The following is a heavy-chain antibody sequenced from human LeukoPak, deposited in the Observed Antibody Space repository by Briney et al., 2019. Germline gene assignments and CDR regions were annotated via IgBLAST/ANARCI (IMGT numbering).Heavy chain of an antibody. D-gene: IGHD1-1*01. J-gene: IGHJ6*03. V-gene: IGHV1-46*01. CDR3: ARGLGTGTEYYYYYYMDV. Sequence: ASVKVSCKAFGYTFTGYWMHWVRQAPGQGPEWMGVISPSGGSTIYAQKFKGRVTLTRDMSTSTDYLELSSLRSEDTAVYYCARGLGTGTEYYYYYYMDVWGKGTTVTISS. CDR1: GYTFTGYW. CDR2: ISPSGGST.